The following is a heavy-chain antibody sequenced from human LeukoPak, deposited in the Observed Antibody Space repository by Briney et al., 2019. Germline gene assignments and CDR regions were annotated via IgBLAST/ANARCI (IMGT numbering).Heavy chain of an antibody. CDR3: ARDLPGPCSGGSCYSVDGSGLFDY. Sequence: GGSLRLSCAASGFTFSRNGMAWVRQAPGKGLEWVSSISVSGTYIYYSDSVKGRFTISRDNAKNSLYLEMNSLRAEDTAVYYCARDLPGPCSGGSCYSVDGSGLFDYWGQGTLVTVSS. CDR1: GFTFSRNG. D-gene: IGHD2-15*01. CDR2: ISVSGTYI. V-gene: IGHV3-21*01. J-gene: IGHJ4*02.